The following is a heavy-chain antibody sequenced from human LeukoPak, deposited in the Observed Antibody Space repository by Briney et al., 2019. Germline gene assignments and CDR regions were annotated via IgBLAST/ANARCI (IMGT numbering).Heavy chain of an antibody. D-gene: IGHD5-18*01. CDR3: ARRRDTAHAFDI. V-gene: IGHV1-2*02. Sequence: ASVKVSCKASGYIFSGYYMHWVRQAPGQGLEWMGWINPNSGGTNYAQKFQGRVTMTRDTSISTAYMELSRLRSDDTAVYYCARRRDTAHAFDIWGQGTMVTVSS. J-gene: IGHJ3*02. CDR1: GYIFSGYY. CDR2: INPNSGGT.